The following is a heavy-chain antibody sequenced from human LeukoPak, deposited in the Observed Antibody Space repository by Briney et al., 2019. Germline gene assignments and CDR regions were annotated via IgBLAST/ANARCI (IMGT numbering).Heavy chain of an antibody. D-gene: IGHD3-3*01. J-gene: IGHJ4*02. CDR3: ARDPNGPERSEVHITIFGVVTSERGYFDY. CDR2: IYTSGST. CDR1: GGSISSYY. V-gene: IGHV4-4*07. Sequence: PSETLSLTCTVSGGSISSYYWSWIRQPAGKGLEWIGRIYTSGSTNYNPSPKSRVTMSVDTSKNQFSLKLSSVTAADTAVYYCARDPNGPERSEVHITIFGVVTSERGYFDYWGQGTLVTVPS.